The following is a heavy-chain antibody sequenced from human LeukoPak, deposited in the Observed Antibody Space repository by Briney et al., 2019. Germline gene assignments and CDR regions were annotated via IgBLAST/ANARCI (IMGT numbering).Heavy chain of an antibody. CDR1: GDSMSSGAR. CDR3: ARRGYSGNEAYFAY. D-gene: IGHD5-12*01. CDR2: IYHSGST. J-gene: IGHJ4*02. V-gene: IGHV4-4*02. Sequence: SETLSLTCTVSGDSMSSGARWSWVRQSPGKGLEWIGEIYHSGSTNYNPSLRGRVTLSVDNSNNHFSLGLSSVTAADTAFYYCARRGYSGNEAYFAYWGQGTLVTVSS.